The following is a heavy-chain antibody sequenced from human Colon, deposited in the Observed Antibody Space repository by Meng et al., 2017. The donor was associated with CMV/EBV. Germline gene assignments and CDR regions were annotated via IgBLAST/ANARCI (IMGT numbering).Heavy chain of an antibody. CDR1: GFTFSTYT. J-gene: IGHJ6*02. Sequence: GESLKISCAASGFTFSTYTMTWVRQAPGRGLEGVSSISDSGDRTYYVDSVRGRFTISRDNSKNSLYLQMNSLRAEDTAIYYCARIYGHSAGYYYHALDVWGQGTTVTVSS. V-gene: IGHV3-23*01. CDR3: ARIYGHSAGYYYHALDV. D-gene: IGHD3-10*01. CDR2: ISDSGDRT.